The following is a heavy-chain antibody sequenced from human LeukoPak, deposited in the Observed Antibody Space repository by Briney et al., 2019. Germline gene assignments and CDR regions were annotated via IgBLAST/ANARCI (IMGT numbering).Heavy chain of an antibody. Sequence: ASVKVSCKASGYTFTSYYMHWVRQAPGQGLEWMGIINPSGGSTSYAQKLQGRVTLTTDTSTSTAYMELRSLRSDDTAVYYCARRRGSEVPGNDYWGQGTLVTVSS. D-gene: IGHD1-1*01. J-gene: IGHJ4*02. CDR3: ARRRGSEVPGNDY. V-gene: IGHV1-46*01. CDR2: INPSGGST. CDR1: GYTFTSYY.